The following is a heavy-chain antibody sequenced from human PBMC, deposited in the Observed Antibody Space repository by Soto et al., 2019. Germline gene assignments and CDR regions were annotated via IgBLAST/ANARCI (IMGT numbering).Heavy chain of an antibody. V-gene: IGHV3-30-3*01. CDR2: IPNTENKK. D-gene: IGHD6-13*01. CDR1: GFTFSSYE. CDR3: ARTAGGRVRGALDI. J-gene: IGHJ3*02. Sequence: QVHLEESGGGVVQPGTSLRLSCVASGFTFSSYEMHWVRQAPGKGLEWVAVIPNTENKKYYADSVKGRFTISRDNSQNTLFLQMDSLMSEDTAMYYCARTAGGRVRGALDIWGQGTMVTV.